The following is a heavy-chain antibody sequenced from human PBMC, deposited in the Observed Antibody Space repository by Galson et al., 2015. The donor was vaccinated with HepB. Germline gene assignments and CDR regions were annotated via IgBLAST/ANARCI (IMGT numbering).Heavy chain of an antibody. J-gene: IGHJ4*02. CDR1: GFTFSGYR. CDR2: ISRSSIVI. Sequence: SLRLSCAVSGFTFSGYRMNWVRQAPGKGLEWISHISRSSIVIYYADFVKGRFTISRDNAKNLLYLQMNSLTDEDTAVYYCTRDFAEMATDYWGQGTMVTVSS. D-gene: IGHD5-24*01. CDR3: TRDFAEMATDY. V-gene: IGHV3-48*02.